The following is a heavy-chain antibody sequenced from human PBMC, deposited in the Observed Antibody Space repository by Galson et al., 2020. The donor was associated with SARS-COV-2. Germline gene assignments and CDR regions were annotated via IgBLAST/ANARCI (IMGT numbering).Heavy chain of an antibody. CDR1: GFTFSSYA. CDR2: LSYDGRTN. Sequence: HGESLKISCAASGFTFSSYAMHWVRQAPGKGLDWVAFLSYDGRTNYYADSVRGRFTISRDNSKNTLYLQMNSLRPDDTAVYYCARVVDLPVWGHGTLVTVSS. D-gene: IGHD2-21*01. V-gene: IGHV3-30*01. CDR3: ARVVDLPV. J-gene: IGHJ4*01.